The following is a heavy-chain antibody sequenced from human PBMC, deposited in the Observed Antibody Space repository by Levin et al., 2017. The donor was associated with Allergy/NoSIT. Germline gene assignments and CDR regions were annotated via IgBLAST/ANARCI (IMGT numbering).Heavy chain of an antibody. J-gene: IGHJ4*02. CDR1: GFTFSDHY. Sequence: GESLKISCVVSGFTFSDHYMDWVRQAPGKGLEWVGRTRNKANSHTTEYAASVKGRFIISSDDSKNSLYLQMNSLKTVDTAVEYCVRRSRVVGAAGTQYYCDYWGQGTLVTVSS. D-gene: IGHD2-15*01. CDR2: TRNKANSHTT. V-gene: IGHV3-72*01. CDR3: VRRSRVVGAAGTQYYCDY.